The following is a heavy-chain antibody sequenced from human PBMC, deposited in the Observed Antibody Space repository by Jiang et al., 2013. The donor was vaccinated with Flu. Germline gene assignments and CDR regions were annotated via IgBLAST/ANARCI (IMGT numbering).Heavy chain of an antibody. D-gene: IGHD2-2*01. V-gene: IGHV4-4*02. Sequence: PGLVKPSGTLSLTCAVSGGSISSSNWWSWVRQPPGKGLEWIGEIYHSGSTNYNPSLKSRVTISVDKSKNQFSLKLSSVTAADTAVYYCASRKGCSSTSCPMGWYYFDYWGQGTLVTVSS. CDR1: GGSISSSNW. J-gene: IGHJ4*02. CDR2: IYHSGST. CDR3: ASRKGCSSTSCPMGWYYFDY.